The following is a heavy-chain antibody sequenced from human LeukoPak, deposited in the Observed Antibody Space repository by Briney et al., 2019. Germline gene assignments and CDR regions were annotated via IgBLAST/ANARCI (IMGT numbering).Heavy chain of an antibody. V-gene: IGHV3-73*01. D-gene: IGHD1-26*01. CDR1: GFAFSGSA. CDR2: IRSKADNYAT. J-gene: IGHJ6*02. CDR3: TRLRAANTESYLYYYHGMDV. Sequence: GGSLRLSCAASGFAFSGSAIHWVRQASGKGLEWVGRIRSKADNYATTYAASVKGKFTIPRDDSKNTAYLQINSLKTEDTAVYYCTRLRAANTESYLYYYHGMDVWGQGTTVTVSS.